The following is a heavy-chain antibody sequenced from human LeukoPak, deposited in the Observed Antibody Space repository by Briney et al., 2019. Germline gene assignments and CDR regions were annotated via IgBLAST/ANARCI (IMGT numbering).Heavy chain of an antibody. J-gene: IGHJ4*02. Sequence: GGSLRLSCAASGFTFSSFAMSWLRQAPGQGLEWVSAISDNSGNTYYADSVKGRFTISRDNSENTLYLQMNSLRAEDTALYYCSNGRTSSGTLQHDYWGQGTLVTVSS. D-gene: IGHD6-19*01. CDR1: GFTFSSFA. CDR3: SNGRTSSGTLQHDY. V-gene: IGHV3-23*01. CDR2: ISDNSGNT.